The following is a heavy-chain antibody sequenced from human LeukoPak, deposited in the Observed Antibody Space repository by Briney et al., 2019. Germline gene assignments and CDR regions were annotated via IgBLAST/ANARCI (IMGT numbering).Heavy chain of an antibody. V-gene: IGHV4-39*01. CDR1: GGSISSSSYY. D-gene: IGHD6-6*01. Sequence: KPSETLSLTCTVSGGSISSSSYYWGWIRQPPGKGLEWIGRIYYSGSTYYNPSLKSRVTISVDTSKNQFSLKLSSVTAADTAVYYCARHPGVGYSSSSGPIDYWGQGTLVTVSS. CDR3: ARHPGVGYSSSSGPIDY. CDR2: IYYSGST. J-gene: IGHJ4*02.